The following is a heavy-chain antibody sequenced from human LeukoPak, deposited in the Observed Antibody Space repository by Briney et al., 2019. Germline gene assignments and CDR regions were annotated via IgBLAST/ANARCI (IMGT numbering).Heavy chain of an antibody. D-gene: IGHD3-10*01. V-gene: IGHV4-39*07. CDR2: IYSSGST. CDR3: ATQGIGTRNDY. CDR1: GASISSSSYY. J-gene: IGHJ4*02. Sequence: PSETLSLTCTVSGASISSSSYYWGWIRQPPGKGLEWIGSIYSSGSTYYNPSLKSRVTISVDTSKNQFSLKLISVTAAATAGHHCATQGIGTRNDYWGQGTLVTVS.